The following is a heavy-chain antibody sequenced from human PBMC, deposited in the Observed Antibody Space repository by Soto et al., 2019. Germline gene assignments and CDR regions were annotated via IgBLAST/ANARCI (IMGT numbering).Heavy chain of an antibody. D-gene: IGHD2-15*01. J-gene: IGHJ6*02. V-gene: IGHV4-4*07. CDR1: GVSITSHY. Sequence: QVQLEESGPGLVRPSETLSLTCGVSGVSITSHYWSWIRQSAGGGLEWMGRINTDGLSTYSPSFKSRLTLPPDTSKNQVSLRLISVTAADTAVYFCARVPVAVAATEDYYGLDVWDQGTTVTVSS. CDR2: INTDGLS. CDR3: ARVPVAVAATEDYYGLDV.